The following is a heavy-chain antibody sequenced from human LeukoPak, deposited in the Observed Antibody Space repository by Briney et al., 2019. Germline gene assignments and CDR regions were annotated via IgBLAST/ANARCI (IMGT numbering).Heavy chain of an antibody. J-gene: IGHJ4*02. D-gene: IGHD5-18*01. Sequence: PGRSLRLSCAASGFTFSTYGMHWVRQAPGKGPEWVAVIRYDGSNKNYGDSVKGRLTISRDNSKNTLYLQMNSLRAEDTAVYYCARALSAMVPDYWGQGTLLTVSS. CDR1: GFTFSTYG. CDR3: ARALSAMVPDY. V-gene: IGHV3-33*01. CDR2: IRYDGSNK.